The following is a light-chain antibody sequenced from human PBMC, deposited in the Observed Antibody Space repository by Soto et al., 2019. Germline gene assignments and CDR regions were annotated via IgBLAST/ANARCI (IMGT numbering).Light chain of an antibody. V-gene: IGLV4-69*01. J-gene: IGLJ3*02. CDR1: SGYSTYA. CDR3: QSLGTGIQV. Sequence: QSVLTQSPSASASLGASVKLTCTLSSGYSTYAIAWHQQQSEKGPRFLMKINYDGTHSKGDGFFDRFSDSSSGAERHLTISSLQSEDEADYYCQSLGTGIQVFGGGTKLTVL. CDR2: INYDGTH.